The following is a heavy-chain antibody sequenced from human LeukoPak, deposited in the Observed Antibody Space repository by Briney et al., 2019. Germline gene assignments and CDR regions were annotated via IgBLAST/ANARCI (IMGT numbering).Heavy chain of an antibody. Sequence: SVKVSCKASGGTFSSYAINWVRQAPGQGFEWMGGIIPIFGTANYAQKFQGRVTITADESTSTAYMELSSLRSEDTAVYYCARDKRSSWSQLDYYYYGMYVWGKGTTVTVSS. CDR3: ARDKRSSWSQLDYYYYGMYV. D-gene: IGHD6-13*01. J-gene: IGHJ6*04. CDR2: IIPIFGTA. V-gene: IGHV1-69*13. CDR1: GGTFSSYA.